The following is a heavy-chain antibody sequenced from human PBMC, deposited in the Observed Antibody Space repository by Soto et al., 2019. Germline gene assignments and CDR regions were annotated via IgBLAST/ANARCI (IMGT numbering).Heavy chain of an antibody. V-gene: IGHV1-69*06. CDR1: GGTFSSYA. CDR2: IIPIFGTA. J-gene: IGHJ5*02. D-gene: IGHD1-7*01. Sequence: VQLVHSGAEVKTPGSSVKVSCKASGGTFSSYAISWVQKAPGQGLEWMGGIIPIFGTATYAQKFQGRVTITADKSTSTAYMELSSLRSEDTAVYYCASYNWNYGGWFAPWGQGTLVTVSS. CDR3: ASYNWNYGGWFAP.